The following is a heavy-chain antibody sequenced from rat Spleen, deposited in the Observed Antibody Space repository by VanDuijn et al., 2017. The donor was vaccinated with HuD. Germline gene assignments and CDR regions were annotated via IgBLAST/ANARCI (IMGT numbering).Heavy chain of an antibody. V-gene: IGHV5-29*01. CDR1: GFTFSDYG. CDR3: ARHVYGGYSEGYFDY. Sequence: EVQLVKSGGGLVQPGRSLKVSCAASGFTFSDYGMAWVRQAPTKGLEWVATISYDGSNTHYRDSVKGRFTIFRENAKSTLSLQMDSLRSEDTATYYCARHVYGGYSEGYFDYWGQGVMVTVSS. D-gene: IGHD1-11*01. CDR2: ISYDGSNT. J-gene: IGHJ2*01.